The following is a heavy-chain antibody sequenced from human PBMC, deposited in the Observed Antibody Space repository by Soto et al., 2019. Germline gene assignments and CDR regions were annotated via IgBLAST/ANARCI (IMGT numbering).Heavy chain of an antibody. Sequence: QVQLVQSGAEVKKPGASVKVSCKASGYTFTSYGISWVRQAPGQGLEWMGWISAYNGNTNYAQKLQGRVTMTTDTSTSTAYMELRSLRSDDTAVYYCAIDSYSWYRPKRFDPWGQGTLVTVSS. V-gene: IGHV1-18*01. CDR1: GYTFTSYG. J-gene: IGHJ5*02. CDR2: ISAYNGNT. D-gene: IGHD6-13*01. CDR3: AIDSYSWYRPKRFDP.